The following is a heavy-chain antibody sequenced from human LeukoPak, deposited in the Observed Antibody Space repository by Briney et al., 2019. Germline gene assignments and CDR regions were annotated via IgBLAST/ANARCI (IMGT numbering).Heavy chain of an antibody. D-gene: IGHD3-16*01. CDR2: IWYDGSNK. J-gene: IGHJ6*02. CDR3: ARDMITFGGPSDYYYGMDV. V-gene: IGHV3-33*08. Sequence: PGGSLRLSCAASGFTFSSYGMHWVRQAPGKGLEWVAVIWYDGSNKYYADSVKGRFTISRDNSKNTLYLQMNSLRAEDTAVYYCARDMITFGGPSDYYYGMDVWGQGTTVTVSS. CDR1: GFTFSSYG.